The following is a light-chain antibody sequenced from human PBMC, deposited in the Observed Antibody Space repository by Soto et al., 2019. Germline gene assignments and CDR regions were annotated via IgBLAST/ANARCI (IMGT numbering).Light chain of an antibody. CDR3: TQLNSYPYT. Sequence: IQLTQSPSSLSASVGDRVTLTCRASQGISSFLVWYQKKPGKAPKLLIYAASTLQSVVPSMFRSSASGTDFTLTINSLKPEHFATYYCTQLNSYPYTLGPGTKVDTK. CDR2: AAS. J-gene: IGKJ3*01. CDR1: QGISSF. V-gene: IGKV1-9*01.